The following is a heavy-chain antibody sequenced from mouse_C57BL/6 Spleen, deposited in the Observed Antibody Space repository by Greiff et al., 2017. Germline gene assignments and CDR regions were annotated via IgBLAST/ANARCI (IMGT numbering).Heavy chain of an antibody. J-gene: IGHJ2*01. CDR2: INPSNGGT. V-gene: IGHV1-53*01. CDR1: GYTFTSYW. D-gene: IGHD1-1*01. Sequence: QVQLQQPGTELVKPGASVKLSCKASGYTFTSYWMHWVKQRPGQGLEWIGEINPSNGGTNYNEKFKSKATLTVDKYSSTAYMQLSRLPSVDSAVYYGAKGTVVATVDYWGQGTTLTVSS. CDR3: AKGTVVATVDY.